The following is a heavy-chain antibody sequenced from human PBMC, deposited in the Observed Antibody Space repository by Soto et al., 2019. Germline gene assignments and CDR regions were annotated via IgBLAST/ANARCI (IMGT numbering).Heavy chain of an antibody. J-gene: IGHJ6*02. V-gene: IGHV3-23*01. CDR2: ISGSGFAT. CDR3: ARDQQNIYGVVIWVSGLDV. Sequence: GGSLRVSCAASGFTFSSSAMTWVRQAPGKGLEWVAGISGSGFATYYADSVKGRFTISRDSFNNTLYLQMNGLRAEDTAVYYCARDQQNIYGVVIWVSGLDVWRQGTTVTVSS. CDR1: GFTFSSSA. D-gene: IGHD3-3*02.